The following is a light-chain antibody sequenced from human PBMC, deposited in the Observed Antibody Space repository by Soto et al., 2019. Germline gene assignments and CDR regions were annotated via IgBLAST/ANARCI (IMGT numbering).Light chain of an antibody. CDR2: GAS. Sequence: EIVLTQSPGTLSLSPGERATLSCRASQSVSSNLAWYQQKPGQAPRLLIYGASSRATGIPDRFSGSGSGTEFTLTISSLQPDDFATYYCQHYNSYGTFGQGTKVDIK. V-gene: IGKV3D-15*01. CDR1: QSVSSN. J-gene: IGKJ1*01. CDR3: QHYNSYGT.